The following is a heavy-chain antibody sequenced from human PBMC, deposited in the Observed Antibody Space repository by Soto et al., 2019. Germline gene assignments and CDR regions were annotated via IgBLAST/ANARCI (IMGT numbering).Heavy chain of an antibody. CDR1: GFTVGNNY. D-gene: IGHD3-10*01. J-gene: IGHJ4*02. Sequence: EVQLVESGGGLIQPGGSLKLSCAASGFTVGNNYMSWVRQAPGKGLEWVSLIYSTGTTKYADSVKGRFTVSRYNAKYTLYLQMIILRAEYTAVYYCAKDGRGSGSHYNSFGYWGQGTLVTVSS. CDR3: AKDGRGSGSHYNSFGY. V-gene: IGHV3-53*01. CDR2: IYSTGTT.